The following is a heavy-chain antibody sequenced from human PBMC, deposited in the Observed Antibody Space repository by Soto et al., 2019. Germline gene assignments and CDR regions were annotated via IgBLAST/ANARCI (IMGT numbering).Heavy chain of an antibody. D-gene: IGHD3-22*01. CDR1: EDTFRNYA. Sequence: QVELVQSGAEVKKPGSSVKVSCQASEDTFRNYAISWVRQAPGQGLEWMGGIIPIFGTANYEQKFQGRVTITADTSANTVYLELSSLISEDTAVYYCASTKYDSSSYYYWYLGLWGRGTLVTFSS. CDR2: IIPIFGTA. CDR3: ASTKYDSSSYYYWYLGL. V-gene: IGHV1-69*06. J-gene: IGHJ2*01.